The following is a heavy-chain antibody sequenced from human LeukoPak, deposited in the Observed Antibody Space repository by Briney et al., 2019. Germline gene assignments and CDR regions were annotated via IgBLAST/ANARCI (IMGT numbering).Heavy chain of an antibody. D-gene: IGHD5-12*01. J-gene: IGHJ4*02. CDR1: GFTFSSYA. CDR2: ISGSGGST. Sequence: PGGSLGLSCAASGFTFSSYAMSWVRQAPGKGLEWVSAISGSGGSTYYADSVKGRFTISIDNSKNTLYLQMNSLRAEDTAVYYCARYSGYERHFDYWGQGTLVTVSS. CDR3: ARYSGYERHFDY. V-gene: IGHV3-23*01.